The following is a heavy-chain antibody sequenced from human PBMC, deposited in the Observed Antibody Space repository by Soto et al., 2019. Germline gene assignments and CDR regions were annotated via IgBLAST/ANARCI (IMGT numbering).Heavy chain of an antibody. CDR1: GGSISSYY. CDR2: IYYSGST. D-gene: IGHD3-9*01. V-gene: IGHV4-59*01. J-gene: IGHJ5*02. CDR3: AHRRYFDWLEFDP. Sequence: SETLSLTCTVSGGSISSYYWSWIRQPPGKGLEWIGYIYYSGSTNYNPSLKSRVTITKDTSKNQVVLTMTNMDPVDTATYYCAHRRYFDWLEFDPWGQGTLVTVSS.